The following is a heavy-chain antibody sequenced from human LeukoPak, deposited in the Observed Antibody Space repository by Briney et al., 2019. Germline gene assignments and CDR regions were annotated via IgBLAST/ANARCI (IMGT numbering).Heavy chain of an antibody. V-gene: IGHV3-23*01. CDR2: ICGSGGST. Sequence: PGGSLRLSCAASGSTFSSYAMSWVRQAPGKGLEWVSAICGSGGSTYYADAVKGRFTICRDNSKNTLYLQMNSLRAEDTAVYYCAKVPGYYYDSSGYNWYFDLWGRGTLVTVSS. CDR3: AKVPGYYYDSSGYNWYFDL. J-gene: IGHJ2*01. CDR1: GSTFSSYA. D-gene: IGHD3-22*01.